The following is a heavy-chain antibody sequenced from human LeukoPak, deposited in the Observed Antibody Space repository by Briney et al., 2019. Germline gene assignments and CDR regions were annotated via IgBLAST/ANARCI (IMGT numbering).Heavy chain of an antibody. CDR1: GYSISSGY. CDR2: IYHSGTT. Sequence: SETLSLTCGVSGYSISSGYWAWIRQPPGKGLEWIASIYHSGTTYSNPSPQSRVTLSVDTSRNQFSLKLSAVTAADTAVYYCARDPAMTFNWFDPWGQGTLVIVSS. V-gene: IGHV4-38-2*02. J-gene: IGHJ5*02. CDR3: ARDPAMTFNWFDP. D-gene: IGHD2-21*02.